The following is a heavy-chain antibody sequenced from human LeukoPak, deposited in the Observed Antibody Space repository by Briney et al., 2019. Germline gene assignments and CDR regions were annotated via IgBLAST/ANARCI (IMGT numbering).Heavy chain of an antibody. D-gene: IGHD3-10*01. J-gene: IGHJ5*02. CDR3: AGGGRYYGSGSYLNWFDP. V-gene: IGHV4-30-2*01. Sequence: SGTLSLTCAVSGGSISSGGYSWSWIRQPPGKGPEWIGYIYHSGSTYYNPSLKSRVTISVDRSKNQFSLKLSSVTAADTAVYYCAGGGRYYGSGSYLNWFDPWGQGTLVTVSS. CDR2: IYHSGST. CDR1: GGSISSGGYS.